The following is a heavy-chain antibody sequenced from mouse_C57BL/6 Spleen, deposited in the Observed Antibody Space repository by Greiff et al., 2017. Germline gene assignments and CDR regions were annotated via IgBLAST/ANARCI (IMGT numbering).Heavy chain of an antibody. D-gene: IGHD1-1*01. J-gene: IGHJ4*01. Sequence: VQLQQPGAELVKPGASVKMSCKASGYTFTSYWITWVKQRPGQGLEWIGEIYPGSGSTNYNEKFKSKATLTVNTSSSTAYMQLSSLTSEDSAVYYCASCITAVRATGYAMDYWGQGTSVTVSS. CDR2: IYPGSGST. CDR3: ASCITAVRATGYAMDY. V-gene: IGHV1-55*01. CDR1: GYTFTSYW.